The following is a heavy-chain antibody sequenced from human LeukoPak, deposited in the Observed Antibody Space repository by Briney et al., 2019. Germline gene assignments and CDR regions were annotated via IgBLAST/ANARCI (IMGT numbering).Heavy chain of an antibody. CDR3: ARGGSGYYPRYAFDI. CDR1: GYSISSGYY. Sequence: SETLSLTCTVSGYSISSGYYWGWIRPPPGKGLEWIGSIYHSGSTYYNPSLKSRVTISVDTSKNQFSLKLSSVTAADTAVYYCARGGSGYYPRYAFDIWGQGTMVTVSS. CDR2: IYHSGST. V-gene: IGHV4-38-2*02. D-gene: IGHD3-3*01. J-gene: IGHJ3*02.